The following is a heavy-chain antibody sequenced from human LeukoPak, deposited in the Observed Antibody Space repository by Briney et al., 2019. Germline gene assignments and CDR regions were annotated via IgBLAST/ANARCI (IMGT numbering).Heavy chain of an antibody. D-gene: IGHD2-15*01. CDR2: IISIFGTA. J-gene: IGHJ4*02. Sequence: SVKVSCKASGGTFSSYAISWVRQAPGQGLEWMGGIISIFGTANYAQKFQGRVTITADKSTSTAYMELSSLRSEDTAVYYCARDRYCSGGSCYGFDYWGQGTLVTVSS. CDR1: GGTFSSYA. V-gene: IGHV1-69*06. CDR3: ARDRYCSGGSCYGFDY.